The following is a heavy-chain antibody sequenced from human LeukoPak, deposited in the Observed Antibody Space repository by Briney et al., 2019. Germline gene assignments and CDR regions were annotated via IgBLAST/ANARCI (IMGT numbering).Heavy chain of an antibody. CDR1: GYTFTSYG. CDR2: MNPNSGNT. D-gene: IGHD5-18*01. J-gene: IGHJ6*03. CDR3: ARGPWIQLWQPFYYYYYMDV. Sequence: ASVKVSCKASGYTFTSYGISWVRQPPGQGLEWMGWMNPNSGNTGYAQKLQGSVTITRNTSISTAYMELSSLRSEDTAVYYCARGPWIQLWQPFYYYYYMDVWGKGTTVTVSS. V-gene: IGHV1-8*03.